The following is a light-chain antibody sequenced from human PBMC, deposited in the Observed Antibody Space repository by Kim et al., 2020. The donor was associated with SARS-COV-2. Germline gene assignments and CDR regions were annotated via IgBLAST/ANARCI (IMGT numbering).Light chain of an antibody. Sequence: ASVVDRFTSTCRASQDIRNDLGWYQQNPGRAPKRLIYGASSLQSGVPSRFSGSGTGTEFTLTISSLQPEDFSTYFCLQHNTYPITFGQGTRLEIK. CDR2: GAS. CDR1: QDIRND. V-gene: IGKV1-17*01. CDR3: LQHNTYPIT. J-gene: IGKJ5*01.